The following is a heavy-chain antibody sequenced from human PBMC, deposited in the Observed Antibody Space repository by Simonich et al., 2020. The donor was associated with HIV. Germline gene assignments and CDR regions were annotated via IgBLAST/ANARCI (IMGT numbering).Heavy chain of an antibody. CDR1: GYTFTNYA. D-gene: IGHD4-4*01. V-gene: IGHV1-3*01. Sequence: QVQLVQSGAEVKKPGASVKVSCKASGYTFTNYAMHWVRQAPGQRLEGMGWINADNGNKKYSKKLQGRVTITRDTSASTAYMELSSLRSEDTAVYYCARVGVTPYYYYGMDVWGQGTKVTVSS. J-gene: IGHJ6*02. CDR3: ARVGVTPYYYYGMDV. CDR2: INADNGNK.